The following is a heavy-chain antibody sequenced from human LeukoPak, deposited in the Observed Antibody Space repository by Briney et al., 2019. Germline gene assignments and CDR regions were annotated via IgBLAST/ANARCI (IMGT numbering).Heavy chain of an antibody. J-gene: IGHJ4*02. Sequence: PGGSLRLSCAASGFTFTNAWMSWVRQAPGKGLVWVSRINSDGSTTTYADSVKGRFTISRDNAKNTLYLQMNSLRAEDTAVYYCARGSSIAPRLIDYWGQGILVTVSS. CDR3: ARGSSIAPRLIDY. V-gene: IGHV3-74*01. D-gene: IGHD6-6*01. CDR2: INSDGSTT. CDR1: GFTFTNAW.